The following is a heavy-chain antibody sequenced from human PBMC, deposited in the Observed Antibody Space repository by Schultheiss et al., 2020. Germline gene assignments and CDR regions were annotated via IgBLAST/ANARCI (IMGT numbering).Heavy chain of an antibody. CDR2: INHSGST. J-gene: IGHJ4*02. D-gene: IGHD4-17*01. V-gene: IGHV4-34*01. Sequence: SETLSLTCVLVVTTGSGSVRHPGKGLEWIGEINHSGSTNYNPSLKSRVTISVDTSKNQFSLKLSSVTAADTAIYYCARGGTVITLGRLWGQGTLVTVSS. CDR3: ARGGTVITLGRL. CDR1: VTT.